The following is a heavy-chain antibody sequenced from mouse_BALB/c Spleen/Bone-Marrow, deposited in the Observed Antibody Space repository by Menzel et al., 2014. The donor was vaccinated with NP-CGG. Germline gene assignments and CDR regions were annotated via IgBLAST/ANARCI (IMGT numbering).Heavy chain of an antibody. CDR1: DSEVFPXAX. V-gene: IGHV15-2*02. CDR3: ARGTNWDGEGYYYAMDY. Sequence: QVQLQQSGSELRSPGSSAKLSCKDFDSEVFPXAXISWXRQXXXXXXEXXXDIXXXIGRTXXGEKFEDKATLDADTVSNTAYLELNSLTSEDSAIYYCARGTNWDGEGYYYAMDYWGQGTSVTVSS. J-gene: IGHJ4*01. CDR2: IXXXIGRT. D-gene: IGHD4-1*01.